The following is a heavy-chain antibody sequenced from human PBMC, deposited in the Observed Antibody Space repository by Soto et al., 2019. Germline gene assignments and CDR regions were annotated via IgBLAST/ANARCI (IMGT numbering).Heavy chain of an antibody. CDR2: INSDGSST. Sequence: PGGSLRLSCAASGFTFSSYWMHWVRQAPGKGLVWVSRINSDGSSTSYADSVKGRFTISRDNAKNTLYLQMNSLRAEDTAVYYCARAAYSSSWYPVFDYWGQGTLVTVSS. V-gene: IGHV3-74*01. CDR1: GFTFSSYW. CDR3: ARAAYSSSWYPVFDY. D-gene: IGHD6-13*01. J-gene: IGHJ4*02.